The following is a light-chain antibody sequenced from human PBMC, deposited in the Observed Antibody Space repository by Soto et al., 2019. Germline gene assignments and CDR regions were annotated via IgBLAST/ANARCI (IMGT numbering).Light chain of an antibody. CDR1: QSVSSNQ. Sequence: EFVLKQSPGTLSLSPGERATLSCRTSQSVSSNQLAWYQQKPGQAPRLLIYGASSRTTGIPDRFSGSGSGTNFTLTISRLETEDFAVYYCQQYGGSPGTFGQGTKV. CDR3: QQYGGSPGT. J-gene: IGKJ1*01. CDR2: GAS. V-gene: IGKV3-20*01.